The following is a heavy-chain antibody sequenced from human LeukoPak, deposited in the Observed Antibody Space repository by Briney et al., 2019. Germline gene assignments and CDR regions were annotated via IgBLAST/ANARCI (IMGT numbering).Heavy chain of an antibody. CDR3: ASGGYCSSTSCYSNWFDP. CDR2: IHYSGST. J-gene: IGHJ5*02. D-gene: IGHD2-2*01. V-gene: IGHV4-39*01. Sequence: PSETLSLTCTVSGGSISSLIYYWGWIRQPPGKGLEWIGSIHYSGSTYYSPSLKSRVTISVDTSRNQFSLKLSSVTAADTAVYYCASGGYCSSTSCYSNWFDPWGQGTLVTVSS. CDR1: GGSISSLIYY.